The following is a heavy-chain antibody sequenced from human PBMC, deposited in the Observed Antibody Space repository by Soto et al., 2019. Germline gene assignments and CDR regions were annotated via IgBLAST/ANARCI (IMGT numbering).Heavy chain of an antibody. D-gene: IGHD6-13*01. Sequence: GGSLRLSCEASGFTFSRVSMNWVRQVPGKGLEWVASISSGSSDTCYADSVKGRFIISRDNAKNSLYLQMNTLRAENTAVYYCWRVYSRSWYEYYFDYWGQGTLVTVSP. CDR3: WRVYSRSWYEYYFDY. V-gene: IGHV3-21*01. CDR2: ISSGSSDT. J-gene: IGHJ4*02. CDR1: GFTFSRVS.